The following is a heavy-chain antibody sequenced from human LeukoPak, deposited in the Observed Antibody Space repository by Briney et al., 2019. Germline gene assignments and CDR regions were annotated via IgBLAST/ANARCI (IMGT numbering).Heavy chain of an antibody. Sequence: RTSETLSLTCAVSGYSISSGYYWGWIRQPPGKGLEWIGRIYHSGSTYYNPSLKSRVTISVDTSKNQFSLKLSCVTAADTAVYYCASDGGSTAYFDYWGQGTLVTVSS. CDR1: GYSISSGYY. D-gene: IGHD4-17*01. V-gene: IGHV4-38-2*01. CDR2: IYHSGST. J-gene: IGHJ4*02. CDR3: ASDGGSTAYFDY.